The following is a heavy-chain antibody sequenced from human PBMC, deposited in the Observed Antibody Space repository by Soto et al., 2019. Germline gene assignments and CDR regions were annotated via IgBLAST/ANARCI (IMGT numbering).Heavy chain of an antibody. J-gene: IGHJ6*03. Sequence: SVKVSCKASGGTFSSYTISWVRQAPGQGLEWMGRIIPILGIANYAQKFQGRVTITADKSTSTAYMELSSLRSEDTAVYYCAARGSSSHYYYYMDVWGKGTTVTVSS. CDR2: IIPILGIA. CDR1: GGTFSSYT. D-gene: IGHD6-6*01. V-gene: IGHV1-69*02. CDR3: AARGSSSHYYYYMDV.